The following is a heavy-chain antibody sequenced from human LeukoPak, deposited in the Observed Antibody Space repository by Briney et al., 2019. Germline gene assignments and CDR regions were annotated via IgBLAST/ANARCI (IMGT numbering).Heavy chain of an antibody. CDR1: GYTSTSYG. J-gene: IGHJ4*02. V-gene: IGHV1-18*01. CDR2: ISAYNGNT. D-gene: IGHD3-10*01. CDR3: ARDSVDGSGTYYDDSPDY. Sequence: ASVNVSCKASGYTSTSYGISWVRRAPGQGLEWMAWISAYNGNTDYAQNLRGRVTMTTDPSTSTAYMEQRSLRSDDTAVYYCARDSVDGSGTYYDDSPDYWGQGTLVTVSS.